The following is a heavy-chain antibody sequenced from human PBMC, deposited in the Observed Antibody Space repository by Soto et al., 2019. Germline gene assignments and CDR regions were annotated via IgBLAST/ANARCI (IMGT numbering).Heavy chain of an antibody. D-gene: IGHD3-22*01. CDR1: GFTLSEYA. CDR3: GKDSCDYSSGYYY. V-gene: IGHV3-23*01. CDR2: ISGRSSGT. J-gene: IGHJ4*02. Sequence: GALRLACADSGFTLSEYAMAWIRQAPGKGLEWVCFISGRSSGTYYEGPVKGRFTITRDNCQKTYYLQVNSLRAEDAAVDYCGKDSCDYSSGYYYFGRGTLVPVSS.